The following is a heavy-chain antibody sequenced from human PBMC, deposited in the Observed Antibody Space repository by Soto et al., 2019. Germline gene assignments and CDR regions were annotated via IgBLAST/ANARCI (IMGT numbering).Heavy chain of an antibody. D-gene: IGHD5-12*01. CDR2: IFYTGAT. Sequence: SETLSLTCSVSGDSLSGGSSYCSWIRQPPGKGLEYIGYIFYTGATNYNPSLKSRVVISVDMSRNQFSLKLSSVSAADTAVYYCARERYSGSPGLAPWGQGALLPVSS. CDR1: GDSLSGGSSY. V-gene: IGHV4-61*01. J-gene: IGHJ5*02. CDR3: ARERYSGSPGLAP.